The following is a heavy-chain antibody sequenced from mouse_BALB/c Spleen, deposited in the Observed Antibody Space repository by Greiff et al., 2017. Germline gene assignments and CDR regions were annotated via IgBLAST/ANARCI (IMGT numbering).Heavy chain of an antibody. J-gene: IGHJ4*01. CDR1: GFDFSRYW. V-gene: IGHV4-2*02. CDR3: ARLRVGYAMDY. Sequence: EVKLLESGGGLVQPGGSLNLSCAASGFDFSRYWMSWARQAPGKGQEWIGEINPGSSTINYTPSLKDKFIISRDNAKNTLYLQMSKVRSEDTALYYCARLRVGYAMDYWGQGTSVTVSS. CDR2: INPGSSTI.